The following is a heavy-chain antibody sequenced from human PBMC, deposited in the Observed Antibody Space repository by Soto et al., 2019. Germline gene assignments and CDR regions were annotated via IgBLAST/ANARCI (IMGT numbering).Heavy chain of an antibody. Sequence: QLQLQESGSGLVKPSQTLSLTCAVSGGSISSGGYSWSWIRQPPGKGLEWIGYIYHSGSTYYNPSLKSRVTISVDRSKNQCSLKLSSVPAADTAVYYCARAGGLGAVAADYWGQGTLVTVSS. V-gene: IGHV4-30-2*01. CDR1: GGSISSGGYS. CDR3: ARAGGLGAVAADY. D-gene: IGHD6-19*01. J-gene: IGHJ4*02. CDR2: IYHSGST.